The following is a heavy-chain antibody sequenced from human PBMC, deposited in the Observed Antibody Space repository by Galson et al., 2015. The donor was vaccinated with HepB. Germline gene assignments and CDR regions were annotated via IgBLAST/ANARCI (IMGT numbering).Heavy chain of an antibody. J-gene: IGHJ4*02. CDR2: INPSGGST. CDR3: ARGAFYGDYLRSPSDY. V-gene: IGHV1-46*01. Sequence: SVKVSCKASGYTFTSYYMHWVRQAPGQGLEWMGIINPSGGSTSYAQKFQGRVTMTRDTSTSTVYMELSSLRTEDTALYYCARGAFYGDYLRSPSDYWGQGTLVTVSS. CDR1: GYTFTSYY. D-gene: IGHD4-17*01.